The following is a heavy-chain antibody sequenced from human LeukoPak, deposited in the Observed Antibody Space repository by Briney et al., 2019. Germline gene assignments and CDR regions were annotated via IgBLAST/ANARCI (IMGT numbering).Heavy chain of an antibody. D-gene: IGHD2-15*01. CDR3: ARDLLGYCSGGSCYSPYYFDY. V-gene: IGHV1-18*01. Sequence: ASVKVSCKASGYTFTSYNITWVRQAPGQGREWMGWISAYNGNTNYAQKLQCRVTITADKSTSTAYMELSSLRSEDTAVYYCARDLLGYCSGGSCYSPYYFDYWGQGTLVTVSS. CDR2: ISAYNGNT. J-gene: IGHJ4*02. CDR1: GYTFTSYN.